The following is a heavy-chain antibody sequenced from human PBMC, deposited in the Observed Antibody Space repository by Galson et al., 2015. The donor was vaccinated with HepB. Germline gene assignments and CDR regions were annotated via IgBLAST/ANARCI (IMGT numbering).Heavy chain of an antibody. CDR1: GFTFGDYG. CDR3: ARIMIGSYYFDY. D-gene: IGHD3-16*01. V-gene: IGHV3-49*03. Sequence: SLRLSCATSGFTFGDYGMSWFRQATGKGLEWVGFIGGKGYGGTIEYAASVEGRFTISRDDSKSIAFLQMNSLKTEDTAVYYCARIMIGSYYFDYWGQGTLVTVTS. CDR2: IGGKGYGGTI. J-gene: IGHJ4*02.